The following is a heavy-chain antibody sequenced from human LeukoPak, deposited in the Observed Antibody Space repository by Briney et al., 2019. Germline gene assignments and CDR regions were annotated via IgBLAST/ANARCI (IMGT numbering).Heavy chain of an antibody. D-gene: IGHD3-9*01. V-gene: IGHV3-11*06. J-gene: IGHJ4*02. CDR1: GFTFSDYY. Sequence: GGSLRLSCAASGFTFSDYYMSWIRQAPGKGLEWVSSISSSSSYIYYADSVKGRFTISRDNPKNSLYLQMNSLRAEDTAVYYCARGRTSVGNSPTYDILTGSLDYWGQGTLVTVSS. CDR2: ISSSSSYI. CDR3: ARGRTSVGNSPTYDILTGSLDY.